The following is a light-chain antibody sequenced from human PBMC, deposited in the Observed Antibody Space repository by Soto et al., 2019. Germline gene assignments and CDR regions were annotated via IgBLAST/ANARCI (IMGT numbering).Light chain of an antibody. CDR3: QQYYSYPYT. J-gene: IGKJ2*01. CDR1: QGISSY. CDR2: AAS. V-gene: IGKV1-8*01. Sequence: AIRLTQSPSSFSASTGDRVTITCRASQGISSYLAWYQQKPGKAPKPLIYAASTLQSGVPSRFSGSGSGTDFTLTINCLQSEDFATYYCQQYYSYPYTFGQGTKVDIK.